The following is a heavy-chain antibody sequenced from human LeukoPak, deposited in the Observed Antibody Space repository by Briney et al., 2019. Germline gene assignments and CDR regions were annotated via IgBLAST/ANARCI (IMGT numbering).Heavy chain of an antibody. Sequence: PGGSLRLSCAGSGFTFRNYWMSWVRQAPGKGLEWVAVISYDGSNKYYADSVKGRFTISRDNSKNTLYLQMNSLRAEDTAVYYCASNSPYCSSTSCPDYWGQGTLVTVSS. CDR1: GFTFRNYW. D-gene: IGHD2-2*01. CDR2: ISYDGSNK. J-gene: IGHJ4*02. V-gene: IGHV3-30*19. CDR3: ASNSPYCSSTSCPDY.